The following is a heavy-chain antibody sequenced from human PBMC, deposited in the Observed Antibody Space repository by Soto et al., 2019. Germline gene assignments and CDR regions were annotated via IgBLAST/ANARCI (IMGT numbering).Heavy chain of an antibody. CDR2: IKQDGSEK. CDR3: AYCSGGSCYWGVAFDI. CDR1: GFTFSSYW. Sequence: GGSLRLSCAASGFTFSSYWMSWVRQAPGKGLEWVANIKQDGSEKYYVDSVKGRFTISRDNAKNSLYLQMNSLRAEDTAVYYCAYCSGGSCYWGVAFDIWGQGTMVTVSS. V-gene: IGHV3-7*03. D-gene: IGHD2-15*01. J-gene: IGHJ3*02.